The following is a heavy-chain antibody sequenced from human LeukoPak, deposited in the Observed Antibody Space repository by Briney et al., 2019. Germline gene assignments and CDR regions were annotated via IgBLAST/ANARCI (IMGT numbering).Heavy chain of an antibody. V-gene: IGHV3-23*01. J-gene: IGHJ5*02. CDR1: GFTFSNFP. CDR2: ISGSGDNT. CDR3: AKTTTRSYYYDKTGSNSFDP. Sequence: GGSLRLSCATSGFTFSNFPMNWVRRTPEKGLAWVSTISGSGDNTYYADSVKGRFTISRDNSKNTLFLQMHSLRAEDTAMYYCAKTTTRSYYYDKTGSNSFDPWGQGTLVTVSS. D-gene: IGHD3-22*01.